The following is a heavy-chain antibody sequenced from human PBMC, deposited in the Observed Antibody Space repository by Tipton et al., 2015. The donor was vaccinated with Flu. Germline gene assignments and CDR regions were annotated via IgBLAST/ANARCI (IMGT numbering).Heavy chain of an antibody. CDR2: INQNGSVK. D-gene: IGHD2-15*01. CDR1: GFAFSSYW. V-gene: IGHV3-7*03. CDR3: ARALASGEAS. Sequence: SLRLSCAASGFAFSSYWMHWVRQAPGKGLEWVANINQNGSVKYYVDSVKGRFTISRDNAKSSLYLQMNILRGEDTAFYYCARALASGEASWGQGTLVTVSS. J-gene: IGHJ5*02.